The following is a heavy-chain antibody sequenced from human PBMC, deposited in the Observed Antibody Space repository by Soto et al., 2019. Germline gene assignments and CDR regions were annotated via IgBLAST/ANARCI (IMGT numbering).Heavy chain of an antibody. Sequence: PSETLSLTCTVSGGSVSSGSYYWSWIRQPPGKGLEWIGYIYYSGSTNYNPSLKSRVTISVDTSKNQFSLKLSSVTAADTAVYYCARRTLGWYGTNWFDPWGQGTLVTVSS. J-gene: IGHJ5*02. CDR1: GGSVSSGSYY. V-gene: IGHV4-61*01. CDR2: IYYSGST. CDR3: ARRTLGWYGTNWFDP. D-gene: IGHD6-19*01.